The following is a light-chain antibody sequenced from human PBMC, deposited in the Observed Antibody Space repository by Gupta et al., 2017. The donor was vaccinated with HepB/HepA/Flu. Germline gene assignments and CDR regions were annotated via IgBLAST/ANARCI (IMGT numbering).Light chain of an antibody. Sequence: DTVVTQSPLSLRVTLGQPASSSCRSSQSLVFSDGRYYLSWFHQRPGQSPRRLIYKASNRDSGVPDRFSGSGSGTDFTLKISSVEAEDVGVYYCMQSKRCPRTFGQGTKLEIK. CDR1: QSLVFSDGRYY. CDR2: KAS. J-gene: IGKJ1*01. CDR3: MQSKRCPRT. V-gene: IGKV2-30*01.